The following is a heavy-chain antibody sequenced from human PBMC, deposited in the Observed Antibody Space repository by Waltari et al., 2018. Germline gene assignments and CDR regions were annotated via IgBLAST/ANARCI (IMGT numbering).Heavy chain of an antibody. V-gene: IGHV3-21*01. D-gene: IGHD1-26*01. J-gene: IGHJ4*02. Sequence: EVQLVESGGGLVKPGGSLRLSCAASGFTFSSYSMNWVRQAPGKGLEWVSSISSSSSYIYYADSVKGRFTISRDNAKNSLYLQMNSLRAEDTAVYYCARGRLGSGSYQSAPLDYWGQGTLVTVSS. CDR2: ISSSSSYI. CDR1: GFTFSSYS. CDR3: ARGRLGSGSYQSAPLDY.